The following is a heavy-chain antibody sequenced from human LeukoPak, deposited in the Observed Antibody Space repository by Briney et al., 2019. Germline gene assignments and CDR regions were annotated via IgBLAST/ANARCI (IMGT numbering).Heavy chain of an antibody. J-gene: IGHJ6*04. V-gene: IGHV1-69*13. Sequence: ASVKVSCKASGGTVSSYAISWVRQAPGQGLEWMGGIIPIFGTANYAQKLQGRVTITVDGSSSTAYKELSSLRSEDTAVDYCARGSGSIWYYYYGMDVWGKGTTVTVSS. CDR1: GGTVSSYA. CDR2: IIPIFGTA. D-gene: IGHD3-10*01. CDR3: ARGSGSIWYYYYGMDV.